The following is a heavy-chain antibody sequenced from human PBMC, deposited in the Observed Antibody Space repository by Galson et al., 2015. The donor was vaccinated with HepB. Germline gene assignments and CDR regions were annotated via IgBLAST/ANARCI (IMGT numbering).Heavy chain of an antibody. CDR2: FDPEDGEA. J-gene: IGHJ4*02. Sequence: SVKVSCKVSGYTLTELSMHWVRQAPGKGLEWMGSFDPEDGEAIYAQKFQGRVTMTGDTSRDTAYMELSSLRSEDTAVYYCARGPGRSPHFDYWGPGTQVTVSS. V-gene: IGHV1-24*01. CDR1: GYTLTELS. CDR3: ARGPGRSPHFDY.